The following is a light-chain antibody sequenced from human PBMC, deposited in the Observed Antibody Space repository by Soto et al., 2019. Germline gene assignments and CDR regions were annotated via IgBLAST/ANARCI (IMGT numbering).Light chain of an antibody. V-gene: IGKV3-20*01. CDR1: QSLNSNY. J-gene: IGKJ5*01. Sequence: EIVLTQSPGTLSLSPGERATLSCRASQSLNSNYLAWHQQKPGQAPRLLIYDTFSRATGIPDRFSGSGSGTDFTLTISRLEPEDFAVYFCQQYDYLITFGQGTRLELK. CDR3: QQYDYLIT. CDR2: DTF.